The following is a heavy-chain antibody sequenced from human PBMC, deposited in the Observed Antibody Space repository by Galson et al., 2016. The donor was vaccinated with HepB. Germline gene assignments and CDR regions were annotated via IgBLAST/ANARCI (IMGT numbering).Heavy chain of an antibody. V-gene: IGHV1-69*13. CDR2: IIPLFGTA. CDR1: GGTFSSYP. Sequence: SVKVSCKASGGTFSSYPISWVRQAPGLGLEWMGGIIPLFGTAIVAQKFRGRVIITADASTSTAYMDMSSLTSEDTAVYYCARGGMVAAGPYGMDVLGQGSAVTVS. J-gene: IGHJ6*02. CDR3: ARGGMVAAGPYGMDV. D-gene: IGHD6-13*01.